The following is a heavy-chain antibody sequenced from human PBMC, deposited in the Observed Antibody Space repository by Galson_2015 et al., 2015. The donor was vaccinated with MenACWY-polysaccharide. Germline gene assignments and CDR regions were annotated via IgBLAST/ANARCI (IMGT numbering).Heavy chain of an antibody. J-gene: IGHJ4*02. V-gene: IGHV3-33*01. D-gene: IGHD6-13*01. CDR1: GFTFSSYG. Sequence: SLRLSCAASGFTFSSYGMHWVRQAPGKGLEWVAVIWYDGSNKYYADSVKGRFTISRDNSKNTLYLQMNSLRAEDTAVYYCARDMAAADDSYYFDYWGQGTLVTVSS. CDR2: IWYDGSNK. CDR3: ARDMAAADDSYYFDY.